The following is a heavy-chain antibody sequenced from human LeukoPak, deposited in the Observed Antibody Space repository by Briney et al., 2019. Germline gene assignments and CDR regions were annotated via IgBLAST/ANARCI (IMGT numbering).Heavy chain of an antibody. V-gene: IGHV1-2*02. CDR1: GYTFTGYY. CDR2: INPNSGGT. D-gene: IGHD6-13*01. CDR3: ARDRGSSSSRYSLDY. Sequence: ASVKVSCKASGYTFTGYYMHWVRQAPGQGLEWMGWINPNSGGTNYAQKFQGRVTMTRDTSISTAYMELSRLRSDDTAVYYCARDRGSSSSRYSLDYWGQGTLVTVSS. J-gene: IGHJ4*02.